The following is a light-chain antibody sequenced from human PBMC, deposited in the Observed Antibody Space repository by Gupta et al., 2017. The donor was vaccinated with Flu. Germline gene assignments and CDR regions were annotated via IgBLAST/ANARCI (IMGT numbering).Light chain of an antibody. Sequence: QSALTQPPSASGSPGQSVTISCTGTSSDVGGYNYVSWYQKTPGKAPKLMIYEVSKRPSGVPDRFSGSKSGNTASLTVSGLQAEDEADYYCSSYAGSNNLVFGGGTKLTVL. CDR2: EVS. V-gene: IGLV2-8*01. CDR3: SSYAGSNNLV. J-gene: IGLJ2*01. CDR1: SSDVGGYNY.